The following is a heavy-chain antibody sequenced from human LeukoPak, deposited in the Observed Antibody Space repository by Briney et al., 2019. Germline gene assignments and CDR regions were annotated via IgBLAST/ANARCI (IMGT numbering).Heavy chain of an antibody. CDR2: IYPGDSDT. Sequence: GEALKISCEGSGFSFTTYWIGWVRQMPGKGLEWMGIIYPGDSDTRYSRSFQGQVTISADKSIRPAYLQWSRLKASDTAMYYCARLEPSSFRLNLKSYVSSPCLDSWGQGTLVTVSS. D-gene: IGHD5-18*01. V-gene: IGHV5-51*01. J-gene: IGHJ4*02. CDR1: GFSFTTYW. CDR3: ARLEPSSFRLNLKSYVSSPCLDS.